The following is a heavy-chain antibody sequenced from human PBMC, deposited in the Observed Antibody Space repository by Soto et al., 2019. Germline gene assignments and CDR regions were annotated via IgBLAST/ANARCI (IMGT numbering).Heavy chain of an antibody. V-gene: IGHV4-59*11. D-gene: IGHD3-3*01. J-gene: IGHJ5*02. CDR3: ARDVGLQHDTGYYDFWSGKNNWFDP. CDR1: GXSISGHY. CDR2: ISYSGST. Sequence: LSLTCTVSGXSISGHYWRWIRQPPGKGLQYIGYISYSGSTNYNPSLKSRVTISVDTSNNQFSLRLSSVTAADTAVYYCARDVGLQHDTGYYDFWSGKNNWFDPWGQGILVTVSS.